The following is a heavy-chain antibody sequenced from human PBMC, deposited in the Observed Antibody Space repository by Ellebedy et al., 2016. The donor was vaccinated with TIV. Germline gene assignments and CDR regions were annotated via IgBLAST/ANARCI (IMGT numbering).Heavy chain of an antibody. V-gene: IGHV4-59*01. D-gene: IGHD3-22*01. CDR1: GGSISSYY. CDR2: IYYSGST. Sequence: MPSETLSLTCNVSGGSISSYYWSWIRQPPGKGLEWIGYIYYSGSTNYNPSLKSRVTISVDTSKNQFSLKLSSVTAADTAVYYCARHHGRSGYYSSHYFDYWGQGSLVTVS. J-gene: IGHJ4*02. CDR3: ARHHGRSGYYSSHYFDY.